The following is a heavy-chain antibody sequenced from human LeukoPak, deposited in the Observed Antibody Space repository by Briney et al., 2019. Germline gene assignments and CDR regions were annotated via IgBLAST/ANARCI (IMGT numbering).Heavy chain of an antibody. D-gene: IGHD2-15*01. CDR2: IYYSGST. V-gene: IGHV4-31*03. Sequence: KSSETLSLTCTVSGGSISSGGYYWSWIRQHPGKGLEWIGYIYYSGSTYYNPSLKSRVTISVDTSKNQFSLKLSSVTAADTAVYYCARDRVATFDYWGQGTLVTVSS. CDR1: GGSISSGGYY. CDR3: ARDRVATFDY. J-gene: IGHJ4*02.